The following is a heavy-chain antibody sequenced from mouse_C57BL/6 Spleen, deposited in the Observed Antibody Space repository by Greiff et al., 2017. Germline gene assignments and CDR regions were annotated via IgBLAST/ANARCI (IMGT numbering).Heavy chain of an antibody. Sequence: QVQLKQSGAELVKPGASVKMSCKASGYTFTTYPIEWMKQNHGKSLEWIGNFHPYNDDTKYNEKFKGKATLTEEKSSSTVYLELSRLTSDDSAVYYCARRDYDYYAMDYWGQGTSVTVSS. CDR2: FHPYNDDT. V-gene: IGHV1-47*01. D-gene: IGHD2-4*01. CDR1: GYTFTTYP. J-gene: IGHJ4*01. CDR3: ARRDYDYYAMDY.